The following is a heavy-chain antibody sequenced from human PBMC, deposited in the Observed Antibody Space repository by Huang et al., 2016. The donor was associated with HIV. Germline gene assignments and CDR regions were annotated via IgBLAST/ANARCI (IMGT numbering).Heavy chain of an antibody. CDR2: IRSKDNSDTT. Sequence: EVQLVESGGVLVQPGGSLKLSCAASGLTFSGSTMHWVRQDSGKGLVWIGRIRSKDNSDTTAYAASVKGRFTIARDDSKNTADLQMNSLKTEDTAVYYCTRLTMIGDGDYWGQGTLVTVSS. D-gene: IGHD3-22*01. V-gene: IGHV3-73*01. CDR3: TRLTMIGDGDY. J-gene: IGHJ4*02. CDR1: GLTFSGST.